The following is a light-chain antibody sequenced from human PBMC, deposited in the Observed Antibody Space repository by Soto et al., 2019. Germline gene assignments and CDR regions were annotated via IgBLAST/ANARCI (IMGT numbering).Light chain of an antibody. V-gene: IGKV1-33*01. CDR2: DAS. J-gene: IGKJ2*01. CDR1: HNINNY. Sequence: IHMTQSPSSLSASVGDTVTITCQASHNINNYLNWYQQKPGKAPKLLIYDASTLETGVPSRFSGSGSGTDFTFTISGLQPEDIATYYCQQYDNLPPYSFGQGTKRVIK. CDR3: QQYDNLPPYS.